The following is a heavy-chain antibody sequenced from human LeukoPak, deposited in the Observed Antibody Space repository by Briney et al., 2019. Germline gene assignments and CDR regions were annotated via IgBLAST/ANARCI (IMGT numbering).Heavy chain of an antibody. V-gene: IGHV1-24*01. CDR1: GYTLTELS. CDR2: FDPEDGET. Sequence: ASVKVSCKVSGYTLTELSMHWVRQAPGKGLEWMGGFDPEDGETIYAQKFQGRVTMTEDTSTDTAYMELSSLRSEDTAVYYCATELAGWRTVGNAFDIWGQGTMVTVSS. J-gene: IGHJ3*02. CDR3: ATELAGWRTVGNAFDI. D-gene: IGHD4-23*01.